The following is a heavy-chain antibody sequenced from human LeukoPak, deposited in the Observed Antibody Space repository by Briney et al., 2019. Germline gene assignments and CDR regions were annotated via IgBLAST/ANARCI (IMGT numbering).Heavy chain of an antibody. D-gene: IGHD4-17*01. Sequence: PGGSLRLSCAASGFIFSNYWMSWLRQAQGKGLEWVANIRQEGNKKNYVDSVEGRFTIYRDNVQNSVYLQMTSLRAEDTAVYYCATDTGHGYFESWGQGTLVTVSS. CDR3: ATDTGHGYFES. V-gene: IGHV3-7*01. CDR1: GFIFSNYW. J-gene: IGHJ4*02. CDR2: IRQEGNKK.